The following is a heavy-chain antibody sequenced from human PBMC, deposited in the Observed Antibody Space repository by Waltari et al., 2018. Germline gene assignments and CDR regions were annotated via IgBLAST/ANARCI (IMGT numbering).Heavy chain of an antibody. Sequence: QVQLQQWGAGLLKPSETLSLTCAVHGGSFSGYYWSRIRQPPGTGLEWIGEINHSRSKNYNPPLKSRVTISVDTSKNQFSLKLSSVTAADTAGYYCARVAMVRGKLDYWGQGTLVTVSS. CDR1: GGSFSGYY. V-gene: IGHV4-34*01. J-gene: IGHJ4*02. CDR2: INHSRSK. D-gene: IGHD3-10*01. CDR3: ARVAMVRGKLDY.